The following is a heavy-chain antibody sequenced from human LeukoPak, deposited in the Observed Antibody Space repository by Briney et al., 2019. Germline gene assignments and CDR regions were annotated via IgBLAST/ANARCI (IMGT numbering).Heavy chain of an antibody. CDR3: ARARCSSTSCYRGFHWFDP. J-gene: IGHJ5*02. D-gene: IGHD2-2*01. V-gene: IGHV4-34*01. CDR2: INHSGST. Sequence: KPSETLSLTCAVYGGSFSGYYWSWIRQPPGKGLEWIGEINHSGSTNYNPSLKSRVTISVDMSKNQFSLKLSSVTAADTAVYYCARARCSSTSCYRGFHWFDPWGQGTLVTVSS. CDR1: GGSFSGYY.